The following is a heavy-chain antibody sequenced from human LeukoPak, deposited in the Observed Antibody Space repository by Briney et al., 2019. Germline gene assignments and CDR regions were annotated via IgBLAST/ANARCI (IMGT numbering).Heavy chain of an antibody. V-gene: IGHV1-69*13. J-gene: IGHJ4*02. CDR2: IIPIFGTA. CDR1: GYTFTGYY. Sequence: GASVKVSCKASGYTFTGYYVHWVRQAPGQGLEWMGGIIPIFGTANYAQKFQGRVTITADESTSTAYMELSSLRSEDTAVYYCARVRWVAVAGFDYWGQGTLVTVSS. CDR3: ARVRWVAVAGFDY. D-gene: IGHD6-19*01.